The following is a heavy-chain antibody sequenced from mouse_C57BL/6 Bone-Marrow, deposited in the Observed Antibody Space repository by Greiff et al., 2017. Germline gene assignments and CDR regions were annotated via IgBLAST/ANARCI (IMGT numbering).Heavy chain of an antibody. J-gene: IGHJ2*01. V-gene: IGHV1-59*01. CDR2: IDPSDSYT. D-gene: IGHD2-3*01. CDR1: GYTFTSYW. CDR3: ARDGYSGGY. Sequence: QVHVKQPGAELVRPGTSVKLSCKASGYTFTSYWMHWVKQRPGQGLEWIGVIDPSDSYTNYNQKFKGKATLTVDTSSSTAYMQLSSLTSEDSAVYYCARDGYSGGYWGQGTTLTVSS.